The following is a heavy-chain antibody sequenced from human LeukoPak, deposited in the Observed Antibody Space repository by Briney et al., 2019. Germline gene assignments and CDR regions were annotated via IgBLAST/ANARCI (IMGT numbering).Heavy chain of an antibody. CDR2: IIPIFGTA. V-gene: IGHV1-69*13. Sequence: SVKVSCTASGGTFISYAISWVRQAPGQGLEWMGGIIPIFGTANYAQKFQGRVTITADESTSTAYMELSSLRSEDTAVYYCARATYYYDSSGYPPYYYYGMDVWGQGTTVTVSS. CDR3: ARATYYYDSSGYPPYYYYGMDV. CDR1: GGTFISYA. J-gene: IGHJ6*02. D-gene: IGHD3-22*01.